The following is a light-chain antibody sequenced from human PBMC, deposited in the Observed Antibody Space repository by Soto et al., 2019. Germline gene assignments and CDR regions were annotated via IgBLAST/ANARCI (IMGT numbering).Light chain of an antibody. CDR2: KIS. CDR1: KTSYHRVGKTN. J-gene: IGKJ2*01. Sequence: VWPQLHLFPLSPLGQPPPTSSRLGKTSYHRVGKTNLNWLHRGPGQPPRLLIHKISDRFSGVPDRFSGSGAGTDFTLKISRVEDEDVGIYYCMQATHFPYTFGQGTRLEIK. CDR3: MQATHFPYT. V-gene: IGKV2-24*01.